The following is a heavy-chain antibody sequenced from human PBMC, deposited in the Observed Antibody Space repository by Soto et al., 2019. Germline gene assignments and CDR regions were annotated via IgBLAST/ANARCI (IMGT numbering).Heavy chain of an antibody. J-gene: IGHJ4*02. V-gene: IGHV3-33*01. Sequence: QVQLVESGGGVVQPGKSLRLSCAASGFTFSSYGMHWVRQAPGKGLEWVAVIWYDGSNKYYVDSVKGRFTISRDNSKNTMYLQMKSLRAEDTAVYYCARDSLVNYYCDYWGQGTLVTVSS. CDR2: IWYDGSNK. CDR3: ARDSLVNYYCDY. D-gene: IGHD2-15*01. CDR1: GFTFSSYG.